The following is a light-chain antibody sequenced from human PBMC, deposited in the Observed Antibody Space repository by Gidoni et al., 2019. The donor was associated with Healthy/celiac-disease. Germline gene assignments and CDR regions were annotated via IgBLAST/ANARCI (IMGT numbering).Light chain of an antibody. CDR3: QQYNNWPALT. CDR2: GAS. J-gene: IGKJ4*01. CDR1: QSVSSN. V-gene: IGKV3-15*01. Sequence: EIVITQSPATLSVSPGERATLSCRASQSVSSNLAWYQQKPGQAPRLLIYGASTRATGIPARFSGSGSGTEFTLTISSLQSEDFAVYYCQQYNNWPALTFGGXPKVEIK.